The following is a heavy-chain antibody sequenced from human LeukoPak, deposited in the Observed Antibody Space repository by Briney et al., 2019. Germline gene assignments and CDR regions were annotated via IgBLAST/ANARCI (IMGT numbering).Heavy chain of an antibody. CDR3: ACLFGSTTAGSFDF. V-gene: IGHV3-53*01. Sequence: PGGSLRLSCAASGFTPSINYMSCVRQAPNKGLEWVSVIYSGGSTYYADSVKGRFTISRDNSRNTLYLQMNSLRVEDTAVYYCACLFGSTTAGSFDFWGQGTLVTVSS. D-gene: IGHD1-26*01. CDR1: GFTPSINY. J-gene: IGHJ4*02. CDR2: IYSGGST.